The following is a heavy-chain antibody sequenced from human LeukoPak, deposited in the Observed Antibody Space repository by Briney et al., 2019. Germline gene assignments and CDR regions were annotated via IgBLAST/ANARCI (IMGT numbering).Heavy chain of an antibody. D-gene: IGHD3-22*01. J-gene: IGHJ4*02. V-gene: IGHV4-59*01. CDR3: ARGGWNKFDY. CDR2: IYYSGST. CDR1: GGSISSYY. Sequence: SETLSLTCTVSGGSISSYYWSWIRQPPGKGLEWIGYIYYSGSTNYNPSLKSRVTISVDTSKNQFSLKLSSVTAADTAVYYCARGGWNKFDYWGQGTLVTVSS.